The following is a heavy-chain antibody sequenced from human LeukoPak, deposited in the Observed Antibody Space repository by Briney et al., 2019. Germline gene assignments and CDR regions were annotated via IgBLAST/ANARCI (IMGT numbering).Heavy chain of an antibody. Sequence: EGSLRLSCAASGFTVSSNYMSWVRQAPGKGLEWVSVIYSGGSTYYADSVKGRFTISRDNSKNTLYLQMNSLRAEDTAVYYCASSHCGGDCYSGNFDYWGQGTLVTVSS. CDR2: IYSGGST. V-gene: IGHV3-53*01. J-gene: IGHJ4*02. CDR3: ASSHCGGDCYSGNFDY. CDR1: GFTVSSNY. D-gene: IGHD2-21*02.